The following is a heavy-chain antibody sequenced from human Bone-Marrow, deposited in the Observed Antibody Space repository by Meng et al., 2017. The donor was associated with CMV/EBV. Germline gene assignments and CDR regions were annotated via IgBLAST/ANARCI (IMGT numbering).Heavy chain of an antibody. J-gene: IGHJ4*02. V-gene: IGHV1-2*02. Sequence: ASVKVSCKASGYTFTGYYMHWVRQAPGQGLEWMGWINPNSGGTKYAQKFQGRVTMTRDTSISTAYLELSRLRSDDTAVYYCARGPKGQLVIDYWGQGTLVTVSS. CDR3: ARGPKGQLVIDY. CDR2: INPNSGGT. CDR1: GYTFTGYY. D-gene: IGHD6-13*01.